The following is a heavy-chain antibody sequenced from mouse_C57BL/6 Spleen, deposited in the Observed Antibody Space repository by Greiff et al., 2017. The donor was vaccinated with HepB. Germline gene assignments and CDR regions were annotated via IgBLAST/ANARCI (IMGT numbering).Heavy chain of an antibody. D-gene: IGHD1-1*01. Sequence: VQLQHSGAELARPGASVKLSCKASGYTFTSYGISWVKQRTGQGLEWIGEIYPRSGNTYYNEKFKGKATLTADKSSSTAYMELRSLTSEDSAVYFCARRGGSSFDYWGQGTTLTVSS. CDR2: IYPRSGNT. J-gene: IGHJ2*01. CDR3: ARRGGSSFDY. V-gene: IGHV1-81*01. CDR1: GYTFTSYG.